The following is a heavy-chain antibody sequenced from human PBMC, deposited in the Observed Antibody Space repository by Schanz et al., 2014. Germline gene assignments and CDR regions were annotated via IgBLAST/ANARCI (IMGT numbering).Heavy chain of an antibody. J-gene: IGHJ4*02. V-gene: IGHV3-23*04. Sequence: QLVGSGGGLIQPGGSLRLSCAASGFTFSTYAMSWVRQAPGKGLEWVSSISSSGSYIHYADSVKGRFTISRDNSKNTLYLQMNSLRAEDTAVYSCARGIGGYGANNYFDYWGQGTLXTVSS. CDR2: ISSSGSYI. CDR3: ARGIGGYGANNYFDY. CDR1: GFTFSTYA. D-gene: IGHD5-12*01.